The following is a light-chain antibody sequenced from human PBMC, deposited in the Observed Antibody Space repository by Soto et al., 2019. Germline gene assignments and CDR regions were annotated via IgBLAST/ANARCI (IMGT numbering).Light chain of an antibody. CDR1: QAIRTA. V-gene: IGKV1-39*01. CDR3: QQSYSTPRT. CDR2: AAS. Sequence: IQLTQSPSSLSASVGDRVTITCRASQAIRTALGWYQQKPGKVPKLLIYAASTLQSGVPSRFSGSGSGTDFTLTISSLQPEDFATYYCQQSYSTPRTFGQGTKVDIK. J-gene: IGKJ1*01.